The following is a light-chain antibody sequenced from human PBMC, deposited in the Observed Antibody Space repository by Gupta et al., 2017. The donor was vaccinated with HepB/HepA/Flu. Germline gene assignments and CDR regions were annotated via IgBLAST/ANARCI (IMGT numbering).Light chain of an antibody. V-gene: IGKV3-15*01. Sequence: EIVMTQSPATLSVSPGERATLSCRASQSVSSNLAWYQQKPGQAPRLLIYGASTRATGIPARFSGSGSGTEXTLTISXLQSEDFAVYYCQQYNNWPPDTFGXGTKLEIK. CDR1: QSVSSN. CDR3: QQYNNWPPDT. CDR2: GAS. J-gene: IGKJ2*01.